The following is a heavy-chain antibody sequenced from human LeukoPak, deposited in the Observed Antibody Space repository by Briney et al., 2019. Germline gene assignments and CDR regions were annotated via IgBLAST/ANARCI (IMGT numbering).Heavy chain of an antibody. V-gene: IGHV4-34*01. CDR1: GGSFSGYY. J-gene: IGHJ6*02. Sequence: SETLSLTCAVYGGSFSGYYWSWIRQPPGKGLEWIGEINHSGSTNYNPSLKSRVTISVDTSKNQFSLKLSSVTAADTAVYYCARLGTEYSGYDREGYYYYYGMGVWGQGTTVTVSS. CDR3: ARLGTEYSGYDREGYYYYYGMGV. D-gene: IGHD5-12*01. CDR2: INHSGST.